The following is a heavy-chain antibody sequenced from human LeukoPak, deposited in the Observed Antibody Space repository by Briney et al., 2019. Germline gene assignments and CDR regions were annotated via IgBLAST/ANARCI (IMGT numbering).Heavy chain of an antibody. CDR2: IKQDGSEK. CDR1: GFTFSSYW. J-gene: IGHJ4*02. V-gene: IGHV3-7*01. CDR3: ARDGSSWTFDD. Sequence: PGGSLRLSCAASGFTFSSYWMSWVRQAPGKGLEWVANIKQDGSEKYYVDSVKGRFTISRDNAKNTLYLQMNSLRPEDTAVYHCARDGSSWTFDDWGQGTLVTVSS. D-gene: IGHD6-13*01.